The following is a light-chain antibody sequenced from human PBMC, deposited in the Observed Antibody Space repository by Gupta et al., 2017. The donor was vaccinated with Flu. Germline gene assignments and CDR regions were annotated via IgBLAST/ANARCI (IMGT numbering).Light chain of an antibody. V-gene: IGKV1-39*01. CDR3: QQSYNIPRS. J-gene: IGKJ4*01. CDR1: QSINNY. Sequence: DIQMTQPPSSLSASVGDRVTITCRASQSINNYLSWYQQKPGKAPKLLIYAISTLHSGVPPRFSGSGSGTDFTLTISSLQPEDFATYYCQQSYNIPRSFGGGTKVETK. CDR2: AIS.